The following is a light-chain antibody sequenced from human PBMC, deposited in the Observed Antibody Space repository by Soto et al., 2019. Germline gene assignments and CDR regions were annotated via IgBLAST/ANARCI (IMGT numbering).Light chain of an antibody. Sequence: DIQMTQSPSSLSASVGDRVTITFQASQDISNYLSWYQQKPGKAPKLLIYDASNLETGVPSRFSGSGSGTDFTFTISSLQPEDVATYYCQQYDNLLTFGGGTKVDIK. J-gene: IGKJ4*01. CDR1: QDISNY. CDR3: QQYDNLLT. CDR2: DAS. V-gene: IGKV1-33*01.